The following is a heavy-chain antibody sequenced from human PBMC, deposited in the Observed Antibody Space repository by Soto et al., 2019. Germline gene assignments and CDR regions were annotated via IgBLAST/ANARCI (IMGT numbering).Heavy chain of an antibody. CDR2: INPTSEYT. CDR3: ARQVLTGYSSX. D-gene: IGHD2-15*01. Sequence: SVKVSCKASGYTFTSYDINWVRQAPGQGLEWVGWINPTSEYTAHAHKFQGRVTLTREISTDTSYMELSSLTSEDTAVYFCARQVLTGYSSXWGPGAQVTVSX. V-gene: IGHV1-8*01. J-gene: IGHJ4*02. CDR1: GYTFTSYD.